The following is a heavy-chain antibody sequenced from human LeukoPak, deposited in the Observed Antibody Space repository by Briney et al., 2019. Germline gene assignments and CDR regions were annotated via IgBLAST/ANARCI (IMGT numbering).Heavy chain of an antibody. V-gene: IGHV1-69*13. Sequence: SVEVSCKASGGTFSSYAISWVRQAPGQGLEWMGGIIPIFGTANYAQKFQGRVTITADESTSTAYMELSSLRSEDTAVYYCARGREKQQLYFDYWGQGTLVTVSS. CDR3: ARGREKQQLYFDY. CDR1: GGTFSSYA. CDR2: IIPIFGTA. D-gene: IGHD6-13*01. J-gene: IGHJ4*02.